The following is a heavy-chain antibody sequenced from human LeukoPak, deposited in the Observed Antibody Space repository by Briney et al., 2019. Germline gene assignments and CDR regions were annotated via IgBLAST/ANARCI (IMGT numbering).Heavy chain of an antibody. CDR1: GGSISSSSYY. Sequence: PSETLSLTCTVSGGSISSSSYYSGWIRQPPGKGLEWIGSIYYSGDTYYNASLKSRRVTISVDTSKNQFSLRLSSVTAADTAVYYCARHQWHYYYYMGVWGKGSTVTVSS. CDR3: ARHQWHYYYYMGV. D-gene: IGHD6-19*01. V-gene: IGHV4-39*01. CDR2: IYYSGDT. J-gene: IGHJ6*03.